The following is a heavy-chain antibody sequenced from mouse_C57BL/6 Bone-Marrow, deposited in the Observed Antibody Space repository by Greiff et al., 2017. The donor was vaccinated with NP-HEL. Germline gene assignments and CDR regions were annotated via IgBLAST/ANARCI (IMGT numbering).Heavy chain of an antibody. CDR1: GYAFTNYL. D-gene: IGHD1-1*01. Sequence: VQLQQSGAELVRPGTSVKVSCKASGYAFTNYLIEWVKQRPGQGLEWIGVINPGRGGTNYNEKFKGKATLTADKSSSTAYMQLSSLTSEDSAVYFCARRGYYGSSPWYFDVWGTGTTVTVSS. CDR3: ARRGYYGSSPWYFDV. J-gene: IGHJ1*03. V-gene: IGHV1-54*01. CDR2: INPGRGGT.